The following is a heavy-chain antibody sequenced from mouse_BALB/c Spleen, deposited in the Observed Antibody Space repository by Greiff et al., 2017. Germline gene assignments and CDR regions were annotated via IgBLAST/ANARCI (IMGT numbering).Heavy chain of an antibody. D-gene: IGHD1-1*01. J-gene: IGHJ4*01. Sequence: EVMLVESGGGLVKPGGSLKLSCAASGFTFSSYAMSWVRQTPEKRLEWVASISSGGSTYYPDSVKGRFTISRDNARNILYLQMSSLRSEDTAMYYCAREAITTVVGGAMDYWGQGTSVTVSS. CDR1: GFTFSSYA. CDR2: ISSGGST. CDR3: AREAITTVVGGAMDY. V-gene: IGHV5-6-5*01.